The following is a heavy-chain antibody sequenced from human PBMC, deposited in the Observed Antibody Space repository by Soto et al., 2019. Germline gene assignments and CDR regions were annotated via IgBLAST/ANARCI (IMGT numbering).Heavy chain of an antibody. CDR1: GYSFTSYW. D-gene: IGHD5-18*01. V-gene: IGHV5-10-1*03. CDR3: ARHGHGDSGYSYGWTYYYGMDV. J-gene: IGHJ6*02. Sequence: EVQLVQSGAEVKKPGESLRISCKGSGYSFTSYWISWVRQMPGKGLEWMGRIDPSDSYTNYSPSFQGHVTISADKSISTAYLQWSSLKASDTAMYYCARHGHGDSGYSYGWTYYYGMDVWGQGTTVTVSS. CDR2: IDPSDSYT.